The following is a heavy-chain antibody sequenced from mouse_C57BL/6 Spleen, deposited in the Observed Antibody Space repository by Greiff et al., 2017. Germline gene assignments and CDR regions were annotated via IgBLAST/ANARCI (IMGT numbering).Heavy chain of an antibody. V-gene: IGHV1-61*01. CDR1: GYTFTSYW. CDR2: IYPSDSET. J-gene: IGHJ3*01. CDR3: ARSGYDYDGAWFAY. D-gene: IGHD2-4*01. Sequence: VKLQQPGAELVRPGSSVKLSCKASGYTFTSYWMDWVKQRPGQGLEWIGNIYPSDSETHYNQKFKDKATLTVDKSSSTAYMQLSSLTSEDSAVYYCARSGYDYDGAWFAYWGQGTLVTVSA.